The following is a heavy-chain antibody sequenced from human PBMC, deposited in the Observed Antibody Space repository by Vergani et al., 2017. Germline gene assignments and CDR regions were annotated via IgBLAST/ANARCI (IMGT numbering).Heavy chain of an antibody. Sequence: QVQLQESGPGLVKPSETLSLTCTVSGGSISSYYWSWIRQPPGKGLEWIGYIYYSGSTNYNPSLKSRVTISVDTSKNQFSLKLSSVTAADTAVYYCAGVADPTLGLRFLDFGMDVWGQGTTVTVSS. CDR1: GGSISSYY. CDR2: IYYSGST. V-gene: IGHV4-59*01. CDR3: AGVADPTLGLRFLDFGMDV. J-gene: IGHJ6*02. D-gene: IGHD3-3*01.